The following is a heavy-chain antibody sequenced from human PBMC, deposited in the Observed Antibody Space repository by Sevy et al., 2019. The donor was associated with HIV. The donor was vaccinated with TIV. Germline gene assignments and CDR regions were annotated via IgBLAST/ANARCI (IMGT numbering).Heavy chain of an antibody. Sequence: GGSLRLSCAASGFTFSGSAMHWVRQASGKGLEWVGRIRSKANSYATAYAASVKGRFTISRDDSKNTAYLQMNSLKTEDTAVYYCTRPPYYDLLTGYPTPGWFDPWGQGTLVTVSS. CDR2: IRSKANSYAT. J-gene: IGHJ5*02. V-gene: IGHV3-73*01. CDR1: GFTFSGSA. CDR3: TRPPYYDLLTGYPTPGWFDP. D-gene: IGHD3-9*01.